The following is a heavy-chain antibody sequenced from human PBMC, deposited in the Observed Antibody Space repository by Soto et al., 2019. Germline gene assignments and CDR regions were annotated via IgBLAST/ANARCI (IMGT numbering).Heavy chain of an antibody. V-gene: IGHV3-30*03. D-gene: IGHD2-15*01. J-gene: IGHJ4*02. CDR2: MSYDETNQ. CDR3: ATGPYCSGGDCRWLTSREDLYYLDF. Sequence: QPGGSLRLSCSASGIFFNNYGMHWVRQAPGKGLEWVTFMSYDETNQYYAESVKGRFTISRDNSRSTLFLQMNSLRPEDTAVYYCATGPYCSGGDCRWLTSREDLYYLDFWGQGTLVTVSS. CDR1: GIFFNNYG.